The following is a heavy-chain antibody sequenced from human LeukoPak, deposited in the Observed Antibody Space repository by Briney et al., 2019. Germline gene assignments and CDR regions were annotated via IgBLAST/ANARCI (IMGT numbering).Heavy chain of an antibody. CDR2: IIPIFGTA. CDR1: GGTFSSYA. J-gene: IGHJ6*03. CDR3: ARGHGDYFYYYMDV. D-gene: IGHD4-17*01. V-gene: IGHV1-69*06. Sequence: SVKVSCKASGGTFSSYAISWVRQAPGQGLEWMGGIIPIFGTANYAQKLQGRVTITADKSTSTAYMELSSLRSEDTAVYYCARGHGDYFYYYMDVWGKGTTVTVSS.